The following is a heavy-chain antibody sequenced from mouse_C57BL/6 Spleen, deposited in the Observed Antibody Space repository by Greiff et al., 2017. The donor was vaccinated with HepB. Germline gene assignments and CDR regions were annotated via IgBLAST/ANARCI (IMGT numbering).Heavy chain of an antibody. CDR1: GFTFSDYY. CDR2: INYDGSST. Sequence: EVQLVESEGGLVQPGSSMKLSCTASGFTFSDYYMAWVRQVPEKGLEWVANINYDGSSTYYLDSLKSRFIISRDNAKNILYLQMSSLKSEDTATYYCARDNYYGSSSYAMDYWGQGTSVTVSS. V-gene: IGHV5-16*01. D-gene: IGHD1-1*01. J-gene: IGHJ4*01. CDR3: ARDNYYGSSSYAMDY.